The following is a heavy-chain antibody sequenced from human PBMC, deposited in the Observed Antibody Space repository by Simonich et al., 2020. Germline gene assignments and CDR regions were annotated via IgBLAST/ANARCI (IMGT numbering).Heavy chain of an antibody. Sequence: QVQLVQSGAEVKKTGATVRVSCRASGYTFTSYGISWGPQAPGQGLEWMVWFSSYNGNQNYAQNLQGRVTMTTATSTSTAYMELRSLRSDDTAVYYCARASRGTWWYYYFDYWGQGTLVTVSS. D-gene: IGHD2-15*01. V-gene: IGHV1-18*01. CDR2: FSSYNGNQ. J-gene: IGHJ4*02. CDR3: ARASRGTWWYYYFDY. CDR1: GYTFTSYG.